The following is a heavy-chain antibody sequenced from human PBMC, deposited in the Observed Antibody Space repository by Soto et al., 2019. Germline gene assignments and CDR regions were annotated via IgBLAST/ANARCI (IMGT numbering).Heavy chain of an antibody. CDR2: VNGDGNNT. Sequence: GGSLRLSCAASGFTFSSYWMHWVRQAPGKGLVWVSRVNGDGNNTNHADSVKGRFTISRDNAKNTLYLQMNSLRAEDTAVYYCARVSRSTSVNFDYWGQGTQVTVSS. CDR3: ARVSRSTSVNFDY. D-gene: IGHD4-17*01. CDR1: GFTFSSYW. V-gene: IGHV3-74*01. J-gene: IGHJ4*02.